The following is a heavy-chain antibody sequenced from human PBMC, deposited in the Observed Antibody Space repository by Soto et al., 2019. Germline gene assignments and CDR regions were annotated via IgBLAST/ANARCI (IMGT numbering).Heavy chain of an antibody. CDR2: INHSGST. CDR3: ARDKSMGGSYPYPFDI. V-gene: IGHV4-34*01. CDR1: GGSFSGYY. Sequence: PSETLSLTCAVYGGSFSGYYWSWIRQPPGKGLEWIGEINHSGSTNYNPSLKSRVTISVDTSKNQFSLKLSSVTAADTAVYYCARDKSMGGSYPYPFDIWGQGTMVTVSS. D-gene: IGHD1-26*01. J-gene: IGHJ3*02.